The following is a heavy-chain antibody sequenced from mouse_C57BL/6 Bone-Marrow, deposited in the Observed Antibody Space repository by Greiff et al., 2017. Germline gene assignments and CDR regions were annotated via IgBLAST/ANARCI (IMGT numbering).Heavy chain of an antibody. D-gene: IGHD1-3*01. CDR1: GFTFSDYG. J-gene: IGHJ4*01. CDR2: ISSGSSTI. Sequence: EVQLVESGGGLVKPGGSLKLSCAASGFTFSDYGMHWVRQAPAKGLEWVAYISSGSSTIYYADTVKGRFTISRDNAKNTLLRQMTSLRSEDTAMYYCASSGLAMDYGGQGTSVTVSS. CDR3: ASSGLAMDY. V-gene: IGHV5-17*01.